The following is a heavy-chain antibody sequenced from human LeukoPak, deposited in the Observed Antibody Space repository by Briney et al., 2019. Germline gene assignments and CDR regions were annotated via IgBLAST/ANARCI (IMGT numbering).Heavy chain of an antibody. CDR2: ISYSGST. J-gene: IGHJ4*02. CDR3: ASVQQQLVIY. D-gene: IGHD6-13*01. CDR1: VGSISSYY. Sequence: SETLSLTCTVSVGSISSYYWSWIRQPPGKGVEWIGYISYSGSTNYNPSLKSRVTISVDTSKNQFSLKLSSVTAADTAVYYCASVQQQLVIYWGQGTLVTVSS. V-gene: IGHV4-59*01.